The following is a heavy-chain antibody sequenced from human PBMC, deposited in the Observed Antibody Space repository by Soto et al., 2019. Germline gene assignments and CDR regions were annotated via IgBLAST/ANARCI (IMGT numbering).Heavy chain of an antibody. CDR3: AKGGYTSRFEY. V-gene: IGHV3-23*01. CDR2: IRASGGST. J-gene: IGHJ4*02. Sequence: GGSLRLSCAAAGFTFSNYAMSWVRQAPGKGLEWVSTIRASGGSTYYADSMQGRFTISRDNSMNTVFLHMNSLRAEDTAIYYCAKGGYTSRFEYRGLGNLVTVPS. CDR1: GFTFSNYA. D-gene: IGHD5-12*01.